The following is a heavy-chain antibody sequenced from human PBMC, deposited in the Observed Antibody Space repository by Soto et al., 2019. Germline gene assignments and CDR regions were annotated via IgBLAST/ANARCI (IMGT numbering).Heavy chain of an antibody. CDR3: ARSSTSANYFDY. D-gene: IGHD2-2*01. Sequence: QVQLQESGPGLVKPSQTLSLTCTVSGGSISSGGYYWSWIRHHPGKGLEWIGYIYYSGSTYYNPSLQSLVTISVDTSKNQFSLKLSSVTAADTAVYYCARSSTSANYFDYWGQGTLVTVSS. J-gene: IGHJ4*02. CDR1: GGSISSGGYY. V-gene: IGHV4-31*01. CDR2: IYYSGST.